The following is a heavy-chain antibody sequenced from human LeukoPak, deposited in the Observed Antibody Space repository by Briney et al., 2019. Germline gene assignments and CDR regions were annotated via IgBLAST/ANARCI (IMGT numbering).Heavy chain of an antibody. CDR3: ARGNGDYGNDYFDY. V-gene: IGHV3-23*01. Sequence: GGSLRLSSAASGFTFSNYAMSWVRQAPGKGLEWVSAINDSGGSTYYADSVKGRFTISRDNAKNSLYLQMNSLRAEDTAVYYCARGNGDYGNDYFDYWGQGTLVTVSS. D-gene: IGHD4-17*01. CDR1: GFTFSNYA. J-gene: IGHJ4*02. CDR2: INDSGGST.